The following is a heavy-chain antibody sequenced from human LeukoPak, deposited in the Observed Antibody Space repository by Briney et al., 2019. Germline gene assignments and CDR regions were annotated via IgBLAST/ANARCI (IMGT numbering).Heavy chain of an antibody. CDR3: ARDRGYRGHDPIDY. Sequence: QPGGSLRLSCAASGFSFGDYAMHWVRQAPGKGLEWVSGITWNSGSVEYADSVKGRLTISRDNAKNSLYLELNNLRPEDTAFYYCARDRGYRGHDPIDYWGQGTLVTVSS. J-gene: IGHJ4*02. CDR1: GFSFGDYA. CDR2: ITWNSGSV. D-gene: IGHD5-12*01. V-gene: IGHV3-9*01.